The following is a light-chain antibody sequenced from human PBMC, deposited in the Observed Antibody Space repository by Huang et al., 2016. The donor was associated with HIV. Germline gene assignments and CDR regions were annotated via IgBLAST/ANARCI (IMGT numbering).Light chain of an antibody. J-gene: IGKJ1*01. CDR1: QSVLYSSNNQSY. CDR3: QQHYTTPWT. CDR2: WAS. V-gene: IGKV4-1*01. Sequence: DIVMTQSPDSLAVSLGERATIHCKSSQSVLYSSNNQSYLAWYQQKPGQSPKLFIYWASIRESGVPDRFSGSGSGTDFSLTISSLQAEDVAVYYCQQHYTTPWTFGQGTKVEIK.